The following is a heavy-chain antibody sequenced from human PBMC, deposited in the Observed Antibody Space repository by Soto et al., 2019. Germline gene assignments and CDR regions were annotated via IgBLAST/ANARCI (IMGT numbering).Heavy chain of an antibody. V-gene: IGHV1-3*01. CDR3: ARETGDGTLDF. J-gene: IGHJ4*02. CDR2: INAGYGNT. CDR1: GYTFSSYA. D-gene: IGHD7-27*01. Sequence: QVHLVQSGAEVRKPGASVQVSCKASGYTFSSYAMHWVRQAPGQRLEWMGWINAGYGNTKSSQKFQDRVTISRDTSASTAYMELTSLRSEDTAVYYGARETGDGTLDFWGQGNLVTVSA.